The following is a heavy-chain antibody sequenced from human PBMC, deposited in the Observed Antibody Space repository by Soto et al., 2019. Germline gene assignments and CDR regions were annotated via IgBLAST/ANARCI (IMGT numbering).Heavy chain of an antibody. CDR1: GYTFTGYY. V-gene: IGHV1-2*02. CDR2: INPNSGGT. Sequence: SVKVSCKASGYTFTGYYMHWVRQAPGQGLEWMGWINPNSGGTNYAQKFQGRVTMTRDTSISTAYMELSRLRSDDTAVYYCARTIPLVLSAADCWGAGTLITIFS. J-gene: IGHJ4*02. CDR3: ARTIPLVLSAADC. D-gene: IGHD2-2*02.